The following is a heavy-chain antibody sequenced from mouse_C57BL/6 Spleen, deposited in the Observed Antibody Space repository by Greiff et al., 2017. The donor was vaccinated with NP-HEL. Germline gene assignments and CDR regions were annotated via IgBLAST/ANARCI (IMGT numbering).Heavy chain of an antibody. CDR3: ARRGDDSLYAMDY. Sequence: QVQLQQPGAELVKPGASVKMSCKASGYTFTSYWITWVKQRPGQGLEWIGDIYPGSGSTNYTEKFKSQATLTVDTYSSTAYMQLSSLTSEDSAVYYCARRGDDSLYAMDYRGQGTSGTVSS. V-gene: IGHV1-55*01. CDR2: IYPGSGST. CDR1: GYTFTSYW. D-gene: IGHD2-4*01. J-gene: IGHJ4*01.